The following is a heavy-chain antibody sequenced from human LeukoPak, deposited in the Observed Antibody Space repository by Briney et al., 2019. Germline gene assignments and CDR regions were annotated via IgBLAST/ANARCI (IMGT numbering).Heavy chain of an antibody. CDR1: GLTFGDYA. J-gene: IGHJ4*02. Sequence: SGGSLRLSXTASGLTFGDYAMSWFRQAPGKGLEWVGFIRSKSYGGTTEYAASVKGRFTISTDDSKSIAYLQMNSLKTEDTAVYYCTRAWYSGSYLFDYWGQGTLVTVSS. V-gene: IGHV3-49*03. CDR3: TRAWYSGSYLFDY. D-gene: IGHD1-26*01. CDR2: IRSKSYGGTT.